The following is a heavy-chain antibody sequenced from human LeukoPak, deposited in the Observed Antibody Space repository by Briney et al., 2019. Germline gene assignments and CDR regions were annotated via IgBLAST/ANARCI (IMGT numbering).Heavy chain of an antibody. D-gene: IGHD4-17*01. CDR3: ARGGDYDYYYGMDV. CDR1: GFTSSSYA. J-gene: IGHJ6*02. V-gene: IGHV3-30*04. CDR2: ISYDGSNK. Sequence: GGSLRLSCAASGFTSSSYAMHWVRQAPGKGLQWVAVISYDGSNKYYADSVKGRSTISRDNSKNTLYLQMNSLRAEDTAVYYCARGGDYDYYYGMDVWGQGTTVTVSS.